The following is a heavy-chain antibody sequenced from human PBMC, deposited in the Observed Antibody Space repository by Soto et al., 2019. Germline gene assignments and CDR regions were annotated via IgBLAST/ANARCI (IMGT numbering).Heavy chain of an antibody. CDR1: GFTFSSYW. CDR2: INQDGSEK. CDR3: VRGLKTWRNDAFDI. Sequence: LRLSCGASGFTFSSYWMNWVRQAPGKGLEWVANINQDGSEKYSVDSVKGRFSISRDNVKNSLYLQMNSLTAADTAVYYCVRGLKTWRNDAFDIWGQGTMVTVSS. V-gene: IGHV3-7*01. J-gene: IGHJ3*02.